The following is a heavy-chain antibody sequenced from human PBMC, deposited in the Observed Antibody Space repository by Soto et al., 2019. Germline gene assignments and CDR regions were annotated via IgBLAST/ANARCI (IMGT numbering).Heavy chain of an antibody. V-gene: IGHV5-10-1*01. Sequence: PGESLKISCKGSGYSFTSYWISWVRQMPGKGLEWMGRIDPSDSYTNYSPSFQGHVTISADKSISTAYLQWSSLKASDTAMCYCASLRGSSSSANYYYYGMDVWGQGTTVTVSS. J-gene: IGHJ6*02. CDR1: GYSFTSYW. D-gene: IGHD6-6*01. CDR2: IDPSDSYT. CDR3: ASLRGSSSSANYYYYGMDV.